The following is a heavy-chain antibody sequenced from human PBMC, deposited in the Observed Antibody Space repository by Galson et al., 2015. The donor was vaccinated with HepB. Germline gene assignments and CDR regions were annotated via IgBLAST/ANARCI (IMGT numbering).Heavy chain of an antibody. CDR3: GRGGNSGHYLADY. CDR1: GYTFTSYG. CDR2: ISGYNVNA. J-gene: IGHJ4*02. Sequence: SVKVSCKASGYTFTSYGISWVRQAPGQGPEWMGWISGYNVNANYARKFQGRVTLTTDTSTNTAYMEMRNLRSDDTAVYYCGRGGNSGHYLADYWGQGTLVTVSS. V-gene: IGHV1-18*01. D-gene: IGHD3-22*01.